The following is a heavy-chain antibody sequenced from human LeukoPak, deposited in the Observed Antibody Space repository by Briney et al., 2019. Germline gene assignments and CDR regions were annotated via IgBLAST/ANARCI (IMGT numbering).Heavy chain of an antibody. CDR2: IFHSGAT. Sequence: GSLRLSCAASGFTFSSHGMTWVRQPPGKGLEWIGEIFHSGATNYNPSLKRRVTISVDKSKNQFSLKLNSVTAADTAVYYCGRLRIPTSGIFPIDSWGQGTLVTVSS. CDR1: GFTFSSHG. CDR3: GRLRIPTSGIFPIDS. J-gene: IGHJ4*02. D-gene: IGHD3-3*01. V-gene: IGHV4-4*02.